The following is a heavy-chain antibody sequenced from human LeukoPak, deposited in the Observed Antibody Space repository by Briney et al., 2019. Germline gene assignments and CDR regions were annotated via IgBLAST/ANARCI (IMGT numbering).Heavy chain of an antibody. Sequence: PSETLSLTCAVYGGSFSGYYWSWIRQPPGKGLEWIGEINHSGSTNYNPSLKSRVTISVDTSKNQFSLKLSSVTAADTAVYYCATTTSAPRDCSGGSCYSGRYYYYYMDVWGKGTTVTVSS. J-gene: IGHJ6*03. CDR1: GGSFSGYY. V-gene: IGHV4-34*01. D-gene: IGHD2-15*01. CDR3: ATTTSAPRDCSGGSCYSGRYYYYYMDV. CDR2: INHSGST.